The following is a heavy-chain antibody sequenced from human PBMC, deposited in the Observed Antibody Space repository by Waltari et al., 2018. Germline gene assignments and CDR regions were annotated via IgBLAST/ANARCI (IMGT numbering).Heavy chain of an antibody. Sequence: QVQLQQWGAGLLKPSETLSLTCAVYGGSFSGYYWSWIRQPPGQGLEWIGEINHSGSTNYNPSLKSRVTISVDTSKNQFSLKLSSVTAADTAVYYCARGRGYSSSWYRSYYYYGMDVWGQGTTVTVSS. D-gene: IGHD6-13*01. V-gene: IGHV4-34*01. CDR2: INHSGST. CDR1: GGSFSGYY. CDR3: ARGRGYSSSWYRSYYYYGMDV. J-gene: IGHJ6*02.